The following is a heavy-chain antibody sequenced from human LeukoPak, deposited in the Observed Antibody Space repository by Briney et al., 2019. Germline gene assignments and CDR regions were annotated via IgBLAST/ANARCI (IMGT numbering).Heavy chain of an antibody. CDR1: KFIFSSYA. J-gene: IGHJ4*02. CDR2: ISGSGRST. Sequence: PGGSLRLSCAASKFIFSSYAMSWVRQAPGKGLEWVSGISGSGRSTYYADSVKGRFTISRDNSNNTLYLQMNSLRAEDTAVYYCAKGRYDSSGYYLDFWGQGTLVTASP. V-gene: IGHV3-23*01. CDR3: AKGRYDSSGYYLDF. D-gene: IGHD3-22*01.